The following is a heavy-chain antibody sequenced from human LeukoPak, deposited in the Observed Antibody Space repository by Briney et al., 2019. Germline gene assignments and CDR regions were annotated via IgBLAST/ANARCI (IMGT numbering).Heavy chain of an antibody. CDR1: GGTFRSYA. D-gene: IGHD3-3*01. CDR2: IIPIFGTA. CDR3: ARDQTSGSEYFDY. V-gene: IGHV1-69*05. J-gene: IGHJ4*02. Sequence: SVKVSCKASGGTFRSYAISWVRQAPGQGLEWMGGIIPIFGTANYAQKFQGRVTITTDESTSTAYMELSSLRSEDTAVYYCARDQTSGSEYFDYWGQGTLVTVSS.